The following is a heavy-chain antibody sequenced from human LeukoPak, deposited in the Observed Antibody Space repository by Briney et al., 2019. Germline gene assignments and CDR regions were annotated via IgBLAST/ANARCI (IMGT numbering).Heavy chain of an antibody. V-gene: IGHV3-48*03. D-gene: IGHD2-8*01. CDR1: GFTFSNYE. Sequence: PGGSLRLSCAASGFTFSNYEMDWVRQAPGKRLEWISYISGSGNTMYYADSVKGRFTISRDNAKNSLYLQMNSLRAEDTAVYYCARDSSLLMVYAIPAYYYGMDVWGQGTTVTVSS. CDR3: ARDSSLLMVYAIPAYYYGMDV. CDR2: ISGSGNTM. J-gene: IGHJ6*02.